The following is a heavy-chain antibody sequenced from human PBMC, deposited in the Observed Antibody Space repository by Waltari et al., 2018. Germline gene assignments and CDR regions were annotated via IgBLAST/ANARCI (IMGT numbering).Heavy chain of an antibody. Sequence: QVQLQQWGAGLLKPSETLSLTCAVYGGSFSGYYWSWIRQPPGKGLEWIGEINHSGSTNYNLALRSRVTRSVDTSKSQFSLKLSSVTAADTAVDYCARGRLIRLLWFGELFQDWVDPCGQGTLVTVSS. D-gene: IGHD3-10*01. J-gene: IGHJ5*02. CDR2: INHSGST. CDR3: ARGRLIRLLWFGELFQDWVDP. CDR1: GGSFSGYY. V-gene: IGHV4-34*01.